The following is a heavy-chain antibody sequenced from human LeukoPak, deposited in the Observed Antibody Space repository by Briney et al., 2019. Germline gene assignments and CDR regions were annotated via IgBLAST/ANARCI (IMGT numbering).Heavy chain of an antibody. J-gene: IGHJ4*02. CDR3: ARGPTVLDYDFWSGYYTSLDY. D-gene: IGHD3-3*01. CDR1: GFTFSSSY. V-gene: IGHV3-66*02. Sequence: GGSLRLSCAASGFTFSSSYMSWVRQAPGKGLEGVSVIYSGGSTYYADSVTGRFTISRDNSKNTLYLQMNSLRAEDTAVYYCARGPTVLDYDFWSGYYTSLDYWGQGTLVTVSS. CDR2: IYSGGST.